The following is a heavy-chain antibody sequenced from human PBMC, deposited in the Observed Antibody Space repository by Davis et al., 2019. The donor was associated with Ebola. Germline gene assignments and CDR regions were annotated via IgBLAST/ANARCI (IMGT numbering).Heavy chain of an antibody. J-gene: IGHJ4*02. CDR3: ARDVRGITGPSEY. CDR1: GFTFTSSA. Sequence: ASVKVSCKASGFTFTSSAIQWVRQARGQRLEWMGWISTYNGNTNYAQKVQGRITMTTDTSTSTAYMELRSLRSDDTARYYCARDVRGITGPSEYWGQGTLVTVSS. CDR2: ISTYNGNT. V-gene: IGHV1-18*01. D-gene: IGHD1-1*01.